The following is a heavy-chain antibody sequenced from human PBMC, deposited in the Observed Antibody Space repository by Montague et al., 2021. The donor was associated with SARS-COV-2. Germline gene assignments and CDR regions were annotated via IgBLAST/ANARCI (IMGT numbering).Heavy chain of an antibody. D-gene: IGHD3-22*01. J-gene: IGHJ4*02. V-gene: IGHV4-34*01. CDR2: INYSGST. CDR3: AGGTKRVFTDDYDSGGYARAY. CDR1: GGSFSGYY. Sequence: SETLSLTCAVYGGSFSGYYWSWIRQPPGKGLEWIGEINYSGSTKYNPSLKSRVTISVDTSKYQFSVKLISVTAAATAVYYCAGGTKRVFTDDYDSGGYARAYWGQGALVTVSS.